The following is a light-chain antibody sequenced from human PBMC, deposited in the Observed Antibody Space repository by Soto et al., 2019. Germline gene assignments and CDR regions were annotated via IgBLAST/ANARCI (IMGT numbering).Light chain of an antibody. CDR2: KAP. Sequence: DIQMTQSPSTLSASVGDRVTITCRASQSINTWLAWYQQKPGKAPKLLIYKAPSLEIGVPSRFSGSGSGTEFTLTISSLQPDDLATYYCQHYKTYSYTFGQGTKLEIK. CDR3: QHYKTYSYT. J-gene: IGKJ2*01. CDR1: QSINTW. V-gene: IGKV1-5*03.